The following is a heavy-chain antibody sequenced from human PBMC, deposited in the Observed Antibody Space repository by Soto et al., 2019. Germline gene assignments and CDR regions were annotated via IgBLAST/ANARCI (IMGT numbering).Heavy chain of an antibody. J-gene: IGHJ4*02. CDR1: GFTFSSYT. CDR2: ISSNGNYI. Sequence: GGSLRLSCAASGFTFSSYTMNWVRQAPGKGLEWVSSISSNGNYIYYADSLKGRFTISRDNAKNSLFLQMNSLRADDTAVYYCSRDLGMTTVVTPLGYWGQGTLVTVSS. CDR3: SRDLGMTTVVTPLGY. D-gene: IGHD4-17*01. V-gene: IGHV3-21*01.